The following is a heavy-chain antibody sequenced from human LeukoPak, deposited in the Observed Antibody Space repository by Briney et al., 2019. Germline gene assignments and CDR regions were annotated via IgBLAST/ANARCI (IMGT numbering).Heavy chain of an antibody. Sequence: GGCLRLSCGASGYTSSDYTMNWVRQAPGKGPEWISYISSGGSVMHYADSVKGRFTISRDNVENSLYLQMNSLRVEDTAVYYCTMDLEYWGQGVLVTVSP. CDR2: ISSGGSVM. V-gene: IGHV3-48*01. CDR3: TMDLEY. J-gene: IGHJ4*02. D-gene: IGHD3/OR15-3a*01. CDR1: GYTSSDYT.